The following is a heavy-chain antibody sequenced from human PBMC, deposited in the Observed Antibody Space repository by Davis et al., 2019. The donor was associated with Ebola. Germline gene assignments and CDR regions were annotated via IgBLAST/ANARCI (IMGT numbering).Heavy chain of an antibody. D-gene: IGHD5-12*01. Sequence: GGSLRLSCAASGFTFSSYGMHWVRQAPGKGLEWVAVIWYDGSNKYYADSVKGRFTISRDNSKNTLYLQMNSLRAEETAVYYCAKAKEWLRFSDYYYGMDVWGQGTTVTVSS. CDR2: IWYDGSNK. J-gene: IGHJ6*02. CDR1: GFTFSSYG. V-gene: IGHV3-30*02. CDR3: AKAKEWLRFSDYYYGMDV.